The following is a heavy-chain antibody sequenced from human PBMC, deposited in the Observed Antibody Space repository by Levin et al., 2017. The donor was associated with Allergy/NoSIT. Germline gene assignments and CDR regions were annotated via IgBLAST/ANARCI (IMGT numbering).Heavy chain of an antibody. CDR3: ARGHSTSWYYFDF. Sequence: SETLSLTCTVSGGSINSYYWSWIRQPPGKGLEWIGYIYYSGSTNYSPSLKSRVTLSVDTSTNPLSLKLSSVTAADTAVYYCARGHSTSWYYFDFWGQGTLVTVSP. V-gene: IGHV4-59*01. D-gene: IGHD6-13*01. J-gene: IGHJ4*02. CDR2: IYYSGST. CDR1: GGSINSYY.